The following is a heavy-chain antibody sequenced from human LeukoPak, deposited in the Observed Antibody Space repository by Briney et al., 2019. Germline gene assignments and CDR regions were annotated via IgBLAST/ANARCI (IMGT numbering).Heavy chain of an antibody. V-gene: IGHV3-23*01. CDR2: ISIGGDYT. CDR3: AKLHSATITADFDS. Sequence: PGGSLRLSCAASGFTFSSYWMSWVRQAPGKGLEWVAGISIGGDYTYYADSVKGRYTISRDNSKNTLSLQMNNLRAEDTAIYYCAKLHSATITADFDSWGQGMLVTASS. D-gene: IGHD1-14*01. CDR1: GFTFSSYW. J-gene: IGHJ4*02.